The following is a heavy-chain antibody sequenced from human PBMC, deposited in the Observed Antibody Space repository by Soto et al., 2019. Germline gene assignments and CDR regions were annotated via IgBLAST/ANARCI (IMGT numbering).Heavy chain of an antibody. CDR1: GFSLNTRGVA. CDR2: IYWEDDK. Sequence: ITLKESGPTLVKPTQTLTLTCTLSGFSLNTRGVALVWIRQPPGKALEWLELIYWEDDKRYSPSLKTRLTIIRDTSKNQVVLTMTNVDPVDTATYFCALLDPKLQALDVWGQGTTVTVSS. J-gene: IGHJ6*02. V-gene: IGHV2-5*02. CDR3: ALLDPKLQALDV. D-gene: IGHD3-9*01.